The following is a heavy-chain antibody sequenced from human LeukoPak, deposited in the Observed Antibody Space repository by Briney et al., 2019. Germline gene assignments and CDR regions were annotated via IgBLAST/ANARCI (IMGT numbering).Heavy chain of an antibody. J-gene: IGHJ3*02. Sequence: PGGSLRLSCAASGFTFSSYSMNWVRQAPGKGLEWVSGINWNGGSTGYADSVKGRFTISRDNAKNSLYLQMNSLRAEDTALYYCARDLLPYYYDSSGYLAFDIWGQGTMVTVSS. CDR1: GFTFSSYS. V-gene: IGHV3-20*04. CDR3: ARDLLPYYYDSSGYLAFDI. CDR2: INWNGGST. D-gene: IGHD3-22*01.